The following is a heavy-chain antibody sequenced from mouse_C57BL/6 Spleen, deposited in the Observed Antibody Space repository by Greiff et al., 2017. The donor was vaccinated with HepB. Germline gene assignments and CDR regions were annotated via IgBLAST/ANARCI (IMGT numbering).Heavy chain of an antibody. CDR3: ARLSFSYYGSSYGYFDV. V-gene: IGHV1-69*01. J-gene: IGHJ1*03. D-gene: IGHD1-1*01. CDR1: GYTFTSYW. CDR2: IDPSDSYT. Sequence: VQLQQPGAELVMPGASVKLSCKASGYTFTSYWMHWVKQRPGQGLEWIGEIDPSDSYTNYNQKFKGKSTLTVDKSSSTAYMQLSSLTSEDSAVYYCARLSFSYYGSSYGYFDVWGTGTTVTVSS.